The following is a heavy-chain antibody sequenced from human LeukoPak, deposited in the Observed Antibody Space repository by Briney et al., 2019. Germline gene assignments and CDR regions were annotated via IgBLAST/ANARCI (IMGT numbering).Heavy chain of an antibody. Sequence: ASVKVSCKASGYTFTSYDINWVRQATGQGLEWMGWMNPNSGNTGYAQKFQGRVTMTRNTSISTAYMELSSLRSEDTAVYYCARGISSAAGTYYYYYYMDVWGKGTTVTISS. D-gene: IGHD6-13*01. J-gene: IGHJ6*03. V-gene: IGHV1-8*01. CDR2: MNPNSGNT. CDR1: GYTFTSYD. CDR3: ARGISSAAGTYYYYYYMDV.